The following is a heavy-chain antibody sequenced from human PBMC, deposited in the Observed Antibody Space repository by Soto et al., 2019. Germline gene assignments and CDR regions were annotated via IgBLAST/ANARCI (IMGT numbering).Heavy chain of an antibody. CDR3: ARGRSHEWELLVQYFDY. D-gene: IGHD1-26*01. CDR2: VYYSGST. CDR1: GGSVSNSY. V-gene: IGHV4-59*02. Sequence: SETLSLTCTVSGGSVSNSYWGWIRQPPGKGLEWVAYVYYSGSTNYNPSLGSRVTISVDKSKNQFSLKMTSVTGADTAVYYCARGRSHEWELLVQYFDYWGQGTLVTVSS. J-gene: IGHJ4*02.